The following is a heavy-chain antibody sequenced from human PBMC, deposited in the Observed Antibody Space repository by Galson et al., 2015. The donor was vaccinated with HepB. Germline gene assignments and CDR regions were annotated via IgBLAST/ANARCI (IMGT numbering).Heavy chain of an antibody. CDR1: GGTFSSHA. CDR2: IIPVFRTA. CDR3: ARDIGSGSYYFSFDY. Sequence: SVKVSCKASGGTFSSHAISWVRQAPGQGLEWMGGIIPVFRTAHYARNFQGRVTITADESTSTAYMELSSLRSEDTAVYFCARDIGSGSYYFSFDYWGQGTLVTVSS. D-gene: IGHD3-10*01. J-gene: IGHJ4*02. V-gene: IGHV1-69*13.